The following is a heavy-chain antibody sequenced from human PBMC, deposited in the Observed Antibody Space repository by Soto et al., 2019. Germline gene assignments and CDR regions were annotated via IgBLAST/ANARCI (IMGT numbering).Heavy chain of an antibody. Sequence: EVQLLESGGGLVQPGGSLRLSCAASGFTFSSYAMSWVRQAPGKGLEWVSAISGSGGSTYYADSVKGRFTISRDNSKNPLYLQMNSLRAEDTAVYYCAKWGRGVRETYTTKGGYGMDVWGQGTTVTVSS. CDR2: ISGSGGST. J-gene: IGHJ6*02. CDR3: AKWGRGVRETYTTKGGYGMDV. D-gene: IGHD3-10*01. V-gene: IGHV3-23*01. CDR1: GFTFSSYA.